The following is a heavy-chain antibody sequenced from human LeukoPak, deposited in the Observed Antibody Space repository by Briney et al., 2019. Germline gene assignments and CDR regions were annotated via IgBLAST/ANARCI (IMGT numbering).Heavy chain of an antibody. V-gene: IGHV3-23*01. D-gene: IGHD2-2*02. CDR2: ISGSGSNT. CDR3: AKNSYTPGWRSDY. J-gene: IGHJ4*02. Sequence: GGSLRLSCAASGFTFISYAMNWVRQAPGKGLEGVSTISGSGSNTYYADSVKGRFTISRDNPKNTLYLQMNSLRAEDTAVYYCAKNSYTPGWRSDYWGQGTLVTVSS. CDR1: GFTFISYA.